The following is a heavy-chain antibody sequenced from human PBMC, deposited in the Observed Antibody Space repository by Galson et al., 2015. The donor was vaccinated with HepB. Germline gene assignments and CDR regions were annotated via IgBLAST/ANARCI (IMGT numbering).Heavy chain of an antibody. J-gene: IGHJ4*02. CDR2: IKQDGSEQ. CDR3: VTAAPDYGDY. CDR1: GFSFSTYW. Sequence: SLRLSCAASGFSFSTYWMSWVRQAPGKGLEWVSNIKQDGSEQYYVESVRGRFTVSRDNTKDTLHLQMNSLRVEDTAVYYCVTAAPDYGDYWGQGTLVTVSS. V-gene: IGHV3-7*03. D-gene: IGHD2-15*01.